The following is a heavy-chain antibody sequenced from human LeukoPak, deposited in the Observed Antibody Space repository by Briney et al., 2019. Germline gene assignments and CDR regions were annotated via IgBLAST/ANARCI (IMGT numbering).Heavy chain of an antibody. V-gene: IGHV3-23*01. CDR1: GFTFGDYA. J-gene: IGHJ4*02. CDR2: ISGSGVST. Sequence: GGSLRLSCTASGFTFGDYAMSWVRQTPGTGLEWVSGISGSGVSTYYADSVKGRFTISRDNSKNTLYLQMNSLRAEDTAVYYCANSRPSYYYDSSGYYSVGDYWGQGTLVTVSS. CDR3: ANSRPSYYYDSSGYYSVGDY. D-gene: IGHD3-22*01.